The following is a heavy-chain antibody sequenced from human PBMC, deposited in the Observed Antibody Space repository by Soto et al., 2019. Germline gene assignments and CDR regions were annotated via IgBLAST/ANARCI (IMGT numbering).Heavy chain of an antibody. Sequence: EAQLSESGGALVQAGGSLRLSCEASGFTFNNYGLSWVRQGPGKGPEWIASITGGGENTYLADFVKGRFTISRDNSKNTLYLQMNSLRAEETAVYYCAKTRPARTTGNVYDVWGQGTLVTVSS. CDR2: ITGGGENT. V-gene: IGHV3-23*01. CDR1: GFTFNNYG. J-gene: IGHJ3*01. CDR3: AKTRPARTTGNVYDV. D-gene: IGHD4-17*01.